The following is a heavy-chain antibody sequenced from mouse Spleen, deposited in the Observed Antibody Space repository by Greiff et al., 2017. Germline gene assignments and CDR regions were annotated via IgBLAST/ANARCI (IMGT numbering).Heavy chain of an antibody. CDR2: ISDGGSYT. V-gene: IGHV5-4*01. J-gene: IGHJ3*01. D-gene: IGHD2-5*01. CDR1: GFTFSSYA. Sequence: EVQRVESGGGLVKPGGSLKLSCAASGFTFSSYAMSWVRQTPEKRLEWVATISDGGSYTYYPDNVKGRFTISRDNAKNNLYLQMSHLKSEDTAMYYCARDTSNCFAYWGQGTLVTVSA. CDR3: ARDTSNCFAY.